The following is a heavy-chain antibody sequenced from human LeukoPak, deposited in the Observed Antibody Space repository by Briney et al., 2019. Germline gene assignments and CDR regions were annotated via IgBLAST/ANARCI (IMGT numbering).Heavy chain of an antibody. Sequence: SVKVSCKASGYTFTSYGISWVRQAPGQGLEWMGIINPSGGSTSYAQKFQGRVTMTRDTSTSTVYVELSSLRSEDTAVYYCARAGYCSGGSCYHNWFDPWGQGTLVTVSS. J-gene: IGHJ5*02. V-gene: IGHV1-46*01. CDR2: INPSGGST. CDR3: ARAGYCSGGSCYHNWFDP. CDR1: GYTFTSYG. D-gene: IGHD2-15*01.